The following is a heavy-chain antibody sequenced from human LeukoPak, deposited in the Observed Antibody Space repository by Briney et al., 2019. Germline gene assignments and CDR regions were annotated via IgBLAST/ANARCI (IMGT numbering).Heavy chain of an antibody. CDR2: IYSGGTT. Sequence: GGSLRLSCAASGFTVSSNYMSWVRQAPRKGLEWVSVIYSGGTTHSADSVKGRFTISRDNSKNTLYLQMNSLRGEDTAVYHCARLLGDSYGNRYFQHWGQGTLVTVSS. CDR1: GFTVSSNY. J-gene: IGHJ1*01. D-gene: IGHD5-18*01. V-gene: IGHV3-53*01. CDR3: ARLLGDSYGNRYFQH.